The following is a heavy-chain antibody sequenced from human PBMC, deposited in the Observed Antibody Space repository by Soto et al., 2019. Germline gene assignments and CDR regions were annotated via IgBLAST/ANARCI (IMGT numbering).Heavy chain of an antibody. CDR1: GFTFSSYG. V-gene: IGHV3-33*01. CDR2: IWYDGSNK. CDR3: ASNILSGSYYGLDY. D-gene: IGHD1-26*01. Sequence: QVQLVESGGGVVQPGRSLRLSCAASGFTFSSYGMHWVRQAPGKGLEWVAVIWYDGSNKYYVDSVKGRFTISRDNSKNTLYLQMNSLRAEDTAVYYCASNILSGSYYGLDYWGQGTLVTVSS. J-gene: IGHJ4*02.